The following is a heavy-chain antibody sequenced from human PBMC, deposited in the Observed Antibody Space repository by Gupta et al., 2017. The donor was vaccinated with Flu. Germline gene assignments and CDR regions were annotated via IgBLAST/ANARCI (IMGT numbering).Heavy chain of an antibody. V-gene: IGHV1-69*01. CDR3: ARGIGVGRSGFDY. Sequence: SSYAISWVRQDPGQGLEWMGGIIPIFGTANYAQKVQGRVTITADESTSTAYMELSSLRSEDTAVYYCARGIGVGRSGFDYWGQGTLVTVSS. J-gene: IGHJ4*02. CDR2: IIPIFGTA. CDR1: SSYA. D-gene: IGHD3-10*01.